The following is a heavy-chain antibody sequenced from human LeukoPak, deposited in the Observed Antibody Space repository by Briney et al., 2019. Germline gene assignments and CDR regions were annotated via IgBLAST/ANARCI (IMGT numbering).Heavy chain of an antibody. J-gene: IGHJ4*02. D-gene: IGHD1-26*01. V-gene: IGHV3-23*01. CDR2: ISGSGSST. CDR3: AKAPRNTIVTSDY. Sequence: GGSLRLSCAASGFTFSSYWMSWVRQAPGKGLEWVSAISGSGSSTYYADSVRGRFTISRDNSKNTLYVQMNSLRAEDTAVYYCAKAPRNTIVTSDYWGQGTLVTVSS. CDR1: GFTFSSYW.